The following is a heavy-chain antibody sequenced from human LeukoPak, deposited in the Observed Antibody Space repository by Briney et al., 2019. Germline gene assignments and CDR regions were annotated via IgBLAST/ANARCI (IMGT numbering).Heavy chain of an antibody. CDR1: GFTFTSYS. CDR2: ISGGGGST. V-gene: IGHV3-23*01. CDR3: AKPHGGTYYFDY. J-gene: IGHJ4*02. D-gene: IGHD1-14*01. Sequence: GGSLRLSCAASGFTFTSYSMNWVRQAPGKGLEWVSTISGGGGSTYYADSVKGRFTISRDNSKNTLYLQVNSLRAEDTAVYYCAKPHGGTYYFDYWGQGTLVTVSS.